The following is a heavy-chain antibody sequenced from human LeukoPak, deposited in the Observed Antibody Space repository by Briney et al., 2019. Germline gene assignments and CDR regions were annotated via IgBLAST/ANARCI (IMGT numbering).Heavy chain of an antibody. CDR2: ISSSSSYI. CDR3: ARGIIYDILTPYYYYYYMDV. Sequence: PGGSLRLSCAASGFTFSSYSMNWVRQAPGKGLEWVSSISSSSSYIYYADSVKGRFTISRDNAKSSLYLQMNSLRAEDTAVYYCARGIIYDILTPYYYYYYMDVWGKGTTVTVSS. CDR1: GFTFSSYS. V-gene: IGHV3-21*04. J-gene: IGHJ6*03. D-gene: IGHD3-9*01.